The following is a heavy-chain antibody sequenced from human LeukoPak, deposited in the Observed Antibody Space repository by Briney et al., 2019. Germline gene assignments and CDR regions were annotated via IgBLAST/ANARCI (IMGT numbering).Heavy chain of an antibody. CDR2: ISAYNGNT. CDR1: GYTFTSYG. V-gene: IGHV1-18*01. CDR3: AGDDPSGWSVAFDY. J-gene: IGHJ4*02. Sequence: ASVKASCKASGYTFTSYGISWVRQAPGQGLEWMGWISAYNGNTNYAQKLQSRVTMTTDTSTSTAYMELRSLRSDDTAVYYCAGDDPSGWSVAFDYWGQGTLVTVSS. D-gene: IGHD6-19*01.